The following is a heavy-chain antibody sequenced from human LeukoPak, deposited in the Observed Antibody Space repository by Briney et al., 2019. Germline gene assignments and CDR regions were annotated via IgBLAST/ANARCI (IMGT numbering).Heavy chain of an antibody. J-gene: IGHJ4*02. Sequence: PSETLSLTCAVYGESFSGYYWSWIRQPPGKGLEWIGEINHSGSTNYNPSLKSRVTISVDTSKNQFSLKLSSVTAADTAVYYCAREGRWLRTGYFDYWGQGTLVTVSS. D-gene: IGHD5-24*01. V-gene: IGHV4-34*01. CDR1: GESFSGYY. CDR2: INHSGST. CDR3: AREGRWLRTGYFDY.